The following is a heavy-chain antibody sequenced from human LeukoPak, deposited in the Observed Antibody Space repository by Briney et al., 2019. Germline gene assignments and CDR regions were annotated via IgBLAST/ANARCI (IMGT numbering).Heavy chain of an antibody. Sequence: GGSLRLSCAASGFTFNIYAMNWVRQAPGKGLEWVSTISGNGGSTYDADSVKGRFTFSRDNSKNTLYLQMSSLRAEDTAVYYCVKDFGDCSGGSCYRFFDYWGQGTLVTVSS. D-gene: IGHD2-15*01. CDR3: VKDFGDCSGGSCYRFFDY. CDR1: GFTFNIYA. J-gene: IGHJ4*02. CDR2: ISGNGGST. V-gene: IGHV3-23*01.